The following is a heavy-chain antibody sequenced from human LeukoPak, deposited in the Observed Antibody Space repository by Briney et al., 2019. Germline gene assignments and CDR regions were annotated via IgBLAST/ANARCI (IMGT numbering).Heavy chain of an antibody. D-gene: IGHD3-22*01. V-gene: IGHV4-4*07. CDR3: ARVGTTYYYDSSGLSSDY. CDR2: IYTSGST. J-gene: IGHJ4*02. CDR1: GGSISSYY. Sequence: PSETLSLTCTVSGGSISSYYWSWIRQPAGKGLEWIGRIYTSGSTNYNPSLKSRVTMSVDTSKNQFSLKLSSVTAADTAVYYCARVGTTYYYDSSGLSSDYWGQGTLVTVSS.